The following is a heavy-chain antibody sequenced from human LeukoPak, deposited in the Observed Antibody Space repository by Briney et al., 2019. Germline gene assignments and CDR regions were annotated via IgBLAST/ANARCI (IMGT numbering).Heavy chain of an antibody. V-gene: IGHV3-23*01. CDR3: AKSFSSGYYAPDY. CDR1: GFTFSSYA. J-gene: IGHJ4*02. CDR2: ISGSGSDT. Sequence: PGGSLRLSCAASGFTFSSYAMSWVRQAPGKGLEWVSTISGSGSDTYYADSVKGRFTISRDHSENTLYLQMNSLRAEDTAVYYCAKSFSSGYYAPDYWGQGTLVTVSS. D-gene: IGHD3-22*01.